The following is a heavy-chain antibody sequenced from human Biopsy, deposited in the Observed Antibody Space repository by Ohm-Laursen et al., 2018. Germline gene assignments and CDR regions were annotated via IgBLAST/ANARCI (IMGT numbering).Heavy chain of an antibody. CDR3: ARGGNGYNYVTPGTWFDP. V-gene: IGHV4-59*01. Sequence: TLSLTCNVSGGSISSYYWSWIRQSPGKGLEWIGFIFYSGSTYYNPSLKSRTTISVDSSKNQFSLRLRSVTAADTAVYYCARGGNGYNYVTPGTWFDPWGRGTLVTVSS. D-gene: IGHD5-24*01. J-gene: IGHJ5*02. CDR1: GGSISSYY. CDR2: IFYSGST.